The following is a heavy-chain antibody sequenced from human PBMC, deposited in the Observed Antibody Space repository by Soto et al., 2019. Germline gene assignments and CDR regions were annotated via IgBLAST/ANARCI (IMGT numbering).Heavy chain of an antibody. J-gene: IGHJ6*02. CDR2: IYYSGGT. D-gene: IGHD2-15*01. Sequence: GLEWIGYIYYSGGTYYKPSLKSRLTISLDTSNNQFSLKLTSVTAADTAVYYCARGGGTSNTYGMDVWGQGTTVTVSS. CDR3: ARGGGTSNTYGMDV. V-gene: IGHV4-30-4*01.